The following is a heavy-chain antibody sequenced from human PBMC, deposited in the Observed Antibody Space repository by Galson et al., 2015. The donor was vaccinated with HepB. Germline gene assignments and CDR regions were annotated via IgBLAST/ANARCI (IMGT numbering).Heavy chain of an antibody. D-gene: IGHD2-2*01. CDR2: INPNSGGT. V-gene: IGHV1-2*02. CDR1: GHTFTGYH. CDR3: ARGQAIVGVPAGYAFDI. J-gene: IGHJ3*02. Sequence: CKASGHTFTGYHIHRLRQAPGPGPEWMGWINPNSGGTNYAHKLQARVTMPRDTSISTAYMELSRLRSDDTAVYYGARGQAIVGVPAGYAFDIWGQGTMVTVSS.